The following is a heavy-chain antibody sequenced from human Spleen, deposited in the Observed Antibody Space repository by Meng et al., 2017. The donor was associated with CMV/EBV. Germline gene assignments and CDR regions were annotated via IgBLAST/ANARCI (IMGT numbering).Heavy chain of an antibody. J-gene: IGHJ4*02. Sequence: GSLRLSCTVSGYSISSGYYWGWIRQPPGKGLEWIGSIYHSGSTYYNPSLKSRVTISVDTSKNQFSLKLSSVTAADTAVYYYARDEPYCSSTSCYTDYWGQGTLVTVSS. CDR1: GYSISSGYY. CDR2: IYHSGST. V-gene: IGHV4-38-2*02. D-gene: IGHD2-2*02. CDR3: ARDEPYCSSTSCYTDY.